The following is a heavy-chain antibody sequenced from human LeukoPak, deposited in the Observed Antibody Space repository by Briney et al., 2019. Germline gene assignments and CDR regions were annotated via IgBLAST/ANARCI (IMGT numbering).Heavy chain of an antibody. CDR1: GYSFTSHY. J-gene: IGHJ5*02. Sequence: EASVKVSCKASGYSFTSHYMHWVRQAPGQGLEWLGLINPSGSSTLYAQKFQGRVTMTRDMSTTTDYMELSSLRSEDTAVYYCARDNSVGDIAWWFDPWGQGTLLTVSS. CDR3: ARDNSVGDIAWWFDP. CDR2: INPSGSST. V-gene: IGHV1-46*01. D-gene: IGHD3-16*02.